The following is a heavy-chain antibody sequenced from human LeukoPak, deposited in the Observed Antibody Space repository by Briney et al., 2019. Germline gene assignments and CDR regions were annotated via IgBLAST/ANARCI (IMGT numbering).Heavy chain of an antibody. CDR1: GYTFTNYY. Sequence: ASVKVSCKASGYTFTNYYTYWVRQAPGQGLEWMGIINPSGGSTSYAEKFQGRVTMTRDTSTSTVYMKLRSLRSEDTAAYYCARGYYYESSGDYPGGDYWGQGTLVTVSS. J-gene: IGHJ4*02. CDR3: ARGYYYESSGDYPGGDY. D-gene: IGHD3-22*01. CDR2: INPSGGST. V-gene: IGHV1-46*01.